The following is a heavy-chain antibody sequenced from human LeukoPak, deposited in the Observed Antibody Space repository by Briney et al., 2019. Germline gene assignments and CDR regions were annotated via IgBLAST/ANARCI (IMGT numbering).Heavy chain of an antibody. V-gene: IGHV1-2*02. Sequence: ASVKVSCKASGYTFTGYYMHWVRQAPGQGLEWMGWINPNRGGTNYAQKFQGRVTMTRDTSISTAYMELSRLRSDDTAVYYCAREVGATTAFDYWGQGTLVTVSS. CDR2: INPNRGGT. CDR1: GYTFTGYY. D-gene: IGHD1-26*01. CDR3: AREVGATTAFDY. J-gene: IGHJ4*02.